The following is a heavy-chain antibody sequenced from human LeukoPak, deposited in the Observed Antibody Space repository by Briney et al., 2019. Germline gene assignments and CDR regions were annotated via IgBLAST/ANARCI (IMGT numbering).Heavy chain of an antibody. CDR1: GGSFSGYY. CDR3: ARWVVAADYYYYMDV. J-gene: IGHJ6*03. D-gene: IGHD2-15*01. V-gene: IGHV4-34*01. Sequence: PSETLPLTCAVYGGSFSGYYWTWIRQPPGRGLEWIGEINHSGGTNYNPSLKSRVTISVDTSKNQFSLRLSSVTAADTAVYYCARWVVAADYYYYMDVWGKGTTVTASS. CDR2: INHSGGT.